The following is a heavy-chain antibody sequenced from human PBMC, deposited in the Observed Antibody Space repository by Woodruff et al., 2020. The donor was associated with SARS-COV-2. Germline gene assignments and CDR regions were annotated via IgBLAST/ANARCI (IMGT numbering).Heavy chain of an antibody. D-gene: IGHD2-15*01. Sequence: ADSVKGRFTISRDNAKNSLYLQMNSLRAEDTAVYYCAREHCSGGSCYFDYWGQGTLVTVSS. CDR3: AREHCSGGSCYFDY. J-gene: IGHJ4*02. V-gene: IGHV3-48*03.